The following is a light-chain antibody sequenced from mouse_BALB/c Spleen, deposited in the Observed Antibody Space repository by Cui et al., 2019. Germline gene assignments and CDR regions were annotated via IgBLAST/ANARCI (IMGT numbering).Light chain of an antibody. CDR2: AAT. CDR3: QRFWGTPLYT. Sequence: DIQMTQSPASLSVSVGETVTITCRASENIYSNLAWYQQKQGKSPQVLVYAATNLADGVPSRFSGSGSGTQYSLKINSLQSEDFGSYYCQRFWGTPLYTVGGGTKLEIK. J-gene: IGKJ2*01. V-gene: IGKV12-46*01. CDR1: ENIYSN.